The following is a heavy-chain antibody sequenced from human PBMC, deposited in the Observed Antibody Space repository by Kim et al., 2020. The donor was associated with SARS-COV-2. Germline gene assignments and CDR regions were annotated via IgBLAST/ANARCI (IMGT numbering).Heavy chain of an antibody. D-gene: IGHD2-8*01. V-gene: IGHV4-39*01. CDR3: ARTNGDINWFDP. J-gene: IGHJ5*02. Sequence: YYNPHLKKRVTIAVDTPNNQFSLSRTSVTAADTAVYYCARTNGDINWFDPWGPGTLVTVSS.